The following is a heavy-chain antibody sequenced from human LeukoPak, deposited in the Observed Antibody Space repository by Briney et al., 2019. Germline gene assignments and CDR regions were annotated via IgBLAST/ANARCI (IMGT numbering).Heavy chain of an antibody. CDR3: ATTLRGGKFDY. CDR2: IYRGGSP. D-gene: IGHD4-23*01. Sequence: GGSLRLSCAASGFNVSSNYMTWVRQAPGKGLERVSVIYRGGSPYYADSVKGRFTISRHNSRDTMYLQMNSLRTDDTAVYYCATTLRGGKFDYWGQGTLVTVSS. CDR1: GFNVSSNY. J-gene: IGHJ4*02. V-gene: IGHV3-53*04.